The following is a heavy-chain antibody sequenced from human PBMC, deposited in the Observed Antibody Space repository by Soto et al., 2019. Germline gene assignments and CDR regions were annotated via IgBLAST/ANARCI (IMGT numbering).Heavy chain of an antibody. J-gene: IGHJ6*03. D-gene: IGHD3-3*01. CDR1: GYTFTSYD. V-gene: IGHV1-8*01. CDR3: ARNPKDFWSGYYIYYYMDV. Sequence: ASVKVSCKASGYTFTSYDINWVRQATGQGLEWMGWMNPNSGNTGYAQKFQGRVTMTRNTSISTAYMELSSLRSEDTAVYYCARNPKDFWSGYYIYYYMDVWGKGTTVTVS. CDR2: MNPNSGNT.